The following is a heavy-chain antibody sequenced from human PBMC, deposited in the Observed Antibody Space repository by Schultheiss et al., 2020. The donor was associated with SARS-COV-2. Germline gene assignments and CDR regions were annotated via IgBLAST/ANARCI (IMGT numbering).Heavy chain of an antibody. CDR3: ARGLGYYDSSGPTDEAFDI. CDR2: IWYDGSNK. Sequence: GGSLRLSCAASGFTFSSYGMHWVRQAPGKGLEWVAVIWYDGSNKYYADSVKGRFTISRDNSKNMLYLQMNSLRAEDTAVYYCARGLGYYDSSGPTDEAFDIWGQGTMVTVSS. CDR1: GFTFSSYG. D-gene: IGHD3-22*01. J-gene: IGHJ3*02. V-gene: IGHV3-33*01.